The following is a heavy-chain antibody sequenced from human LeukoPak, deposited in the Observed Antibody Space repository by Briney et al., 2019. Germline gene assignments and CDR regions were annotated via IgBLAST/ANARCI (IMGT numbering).Heavy chain of an antibody. V-gene: IGHV3-9*01. CDR2: ISWNSGSI. D-gene: IGHD2-15*01. Sequence: GGSLRLSCAASGFTFDDYAMHWVRQAPGKGLEWVSGISWNSGSIGYADSVKGRFTISRDNAKNSLYLQMNSLRAEDAAVYYCAKAPVTTCSGAYCYPFDYWAREPWSPSPQ. J-gene: IGHJ4*02. CDR1: GFTFDDYA. CDR3: AKAPVTTCSGAYCYPFDY.